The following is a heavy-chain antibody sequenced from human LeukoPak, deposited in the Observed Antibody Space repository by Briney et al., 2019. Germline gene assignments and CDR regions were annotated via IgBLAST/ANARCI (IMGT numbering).Heavy chain of an antibody. D-gene: IGHD3-22*01. V-gene: IGHV1-69*13. CDR1: GGTFSSYA. CDR2: IIPIFGTA. J-gene: IGHJ4*02. CDR3: ARSSEGYYDSSGYSYFDY. Sequence: SVKVSCTASGGTFSSYAISWVRQAPGQGLEWMGGIIPIFGTANYAQKFQGRVTITADESTSTAYMELSSLRSEDTAVYYCARSSEGYYDSSGYSYFDYWGQGTLVTVSS.